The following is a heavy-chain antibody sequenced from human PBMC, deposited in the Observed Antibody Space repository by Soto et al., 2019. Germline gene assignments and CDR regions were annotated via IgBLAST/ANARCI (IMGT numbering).Heavy chain of an antibody. D-gene: IGHD5-12*01. CDR3: AREVEVATIFYGMDV. V-gene: IGHV3-74*01. J-gene: IGHJ6*02. Sequence: GGSLRLSCAASGFTFSSYWMHWVRQAPGKGLVWVSRINSDGSSTSYADSVKGRFTISRDNAKNTLYLQMNSLRAEDTAVYYCAREVEVATIFYGMDVWGQGTTVTVS. CDR2: INSDGSST. CDR1: GFTFSSYW.